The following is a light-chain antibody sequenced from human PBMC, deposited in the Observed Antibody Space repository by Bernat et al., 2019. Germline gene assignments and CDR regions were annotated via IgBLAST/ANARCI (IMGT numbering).Light chain of an antibody. V-gene: IGKV2-30*01. J-gene: IGKJ3*01. Sequence: DVVMTQSPLSLPVTLGQPASISCRSSQSLVYSDGNTYLNRFQQRPGQSPRRLIYKVSNRDSGVPDRFSGSGSGTDLTLKISRVEAEDVGVYFCMQCTHWPPTFGPGTKVDIK. CDR3: MQCTHWPPT. CDR1: QSLVYSDGNTY. CDR2: KVS.